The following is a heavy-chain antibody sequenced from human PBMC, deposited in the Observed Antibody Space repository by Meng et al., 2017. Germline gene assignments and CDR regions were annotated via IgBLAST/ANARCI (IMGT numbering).Heavy chain of an antibody. CDR2: ISGSGGST. D-gene: IGHD3-10*01. CDR3: ANLAGLWFGELSHNDAFDI. V-gene: IGHV3-23*01. Sequence: GESLKISCAASGFTFNNWAMSWVRQAPGKGLEWVSAISGSGGSTYYADSVKGRFTISRDNSKNTLYLQMNSLRAEDTAVYYCANLAGLWFGELSHNDAFDIWGQGTMVTVSS. J-gene: IGHJ3*02. CDR1: GFTFNNWA.